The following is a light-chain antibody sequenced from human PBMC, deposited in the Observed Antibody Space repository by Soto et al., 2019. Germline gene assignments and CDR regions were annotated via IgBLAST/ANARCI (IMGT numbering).Light chain of an antibody. CDR2: GAS. J-gene: IGKJ1*01. Sequence: EIVLTQSPGTLSLSPGERATLSCRASQSVSSSYLAWYQQKPGQAPRLLIYGASSRATGIPDRCSGGGSGTDFTLSISRGDPEDFAVYYSQKYGKTFGQGTKVEIK. CDR1: QSVSSSY. CDR3: QKYGKT. V-gene: IGKV3-20*01.